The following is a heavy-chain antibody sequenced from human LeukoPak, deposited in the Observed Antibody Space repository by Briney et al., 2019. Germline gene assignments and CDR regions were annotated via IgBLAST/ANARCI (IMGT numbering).Heavy chain of an antibody. Sequence: SVKVSCKASGYTFTCYYMHWVRQAPGQGLEWMGWINPNSGGTNYAQKFQGRVTMTRDTSISTAYMELSRLRSDDTAVYYCAREVVFGKHFDYWGQGTLVTVSS. CDR3: AREVVFGKHFDY. CDR2: INPNSGGT. J-gene: IGHJ4*02. D-gene: IGHD2-21*01. V-gene: IGHV1-2*02. CDR1: GYTFTCYY.